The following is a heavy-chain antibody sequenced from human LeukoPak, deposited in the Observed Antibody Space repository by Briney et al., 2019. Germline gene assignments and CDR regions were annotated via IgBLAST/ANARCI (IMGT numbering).Heavy chain of an antibody. CDR1: GFAVSSNY. CDR3: AKDFLFYFGSGSPNDAFDI. Sequence: GGSLRLSCAASGFAVSSNYMSWVRQAPGKGLEWVSVIYSGGSTYYADSVKGRFTISRDNSKNTLYLQMNSLRADDTAVYYCAKDFLFYFGSGSPNDAFDIWGQGIMVTVSS. CDR2: IYSGGST. J-gene: IGHJ3*02. D-gene: IGHD3-10*01. V-gene: IGHV3-53*03.